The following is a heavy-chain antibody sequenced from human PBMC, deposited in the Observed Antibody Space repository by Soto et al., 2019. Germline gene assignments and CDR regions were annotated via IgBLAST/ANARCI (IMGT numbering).Heavy chain of an antibody. CDR3: ARPRGLYYYDSSGYKRGGFDY. J-gene: IGHJ4*02. CDR2: IIPIFGTA. V-gene: IGHV1-69*12. D-gene: IGHD3-22*01. CDR1: GGTFSSYA. Sequence: QVQLVQSGAEVKKPGSSVKVSCKASGGTFSSYAISWVRQAPGQGLEWMGGIIPIFGTANYAQKFQGRVTITADESTSTAYMELSSLRSEDTAVYYCARPRGLYYYDSSGYKRGGFDYWGQGTLVTVSS.